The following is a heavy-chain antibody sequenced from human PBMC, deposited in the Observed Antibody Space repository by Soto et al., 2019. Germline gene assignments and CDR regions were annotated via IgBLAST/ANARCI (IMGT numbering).Heavy chain of an antibody. Sequence: QVQLVQSGAEVKKPGSSVKVSCKASGGTFSSYAISWVRQAPGQGLEWMGGIIPIFGTANYAQKFQGSVTITADESMSTAYMELSSLRSEDTAVYYCARLGKYYDFWSGYTDYYYYYGMDVWGQGTTVTVSS. D-gene: IGHD3-3*01. CDR1: GGTFSSYA. CDR2: IIPIFGTA. V-gene: IGHV1-69*01. J-gene: IGHJ6*02. CDR3: ARLGKYYDFWSGYTDYYYYYGMDV.